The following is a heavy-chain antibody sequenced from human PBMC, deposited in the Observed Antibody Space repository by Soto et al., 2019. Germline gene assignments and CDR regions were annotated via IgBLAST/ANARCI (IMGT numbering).Heavy chain of an antibody. D-gene: IGHD6-19*01. Sequence: SETLSLTCTVSGGSISSSSYYWGWIRQPPGKGLEWIGSIYYSGSTYYNPSLKSRVTISVDTSKNQFSVKLSSVTAADTAVYYCARGPSSGWYRRWFDPWGQGTLVTVSS. CDR2: IYYSGST. CDR1: GGSISSSSYY. V-gene: IGHV4-39*01. CDR3: ARGPSSGWYRRWFDP. J-gene: IGHJ5*02.